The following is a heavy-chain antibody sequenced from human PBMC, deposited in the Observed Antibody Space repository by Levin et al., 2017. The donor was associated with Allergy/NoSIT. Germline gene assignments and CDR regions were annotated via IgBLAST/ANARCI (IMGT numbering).Heavy chain of an antibody. J-gene: IGHJ4*02. CDR3: ARDKGTPTGTWEGFDY. Sequence: GGSLRLSCAASGLTFSSHWMSWVRQAPGKGLEWVANIKDDGSDKDYVASVKGRFTISRDNGKNSLYLQMNSLRDEDTALYYCARDKGTPTGTWEGFDYWGQGTLVTVSS. V-gene: IGHV3-7*01. CDR1: GLTFSSHW. CDR2: IKDDGSDK. D-gene: IGHD1-26*01.